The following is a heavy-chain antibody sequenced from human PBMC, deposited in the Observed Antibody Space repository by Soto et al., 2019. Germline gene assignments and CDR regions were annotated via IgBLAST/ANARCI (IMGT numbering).Heavy chain of an antibody. V-gene: IGHV1-3*01. J-gene: IGHJ4*02. D-gene: IGHD2-2*01. Sequence: ASVKVSCKTSGYPFPSFEVHWIRQAPGQRPEWMGGISNAGSGNTKYSQKFQDRLTITGDKRATTVYMALSSLTSEDTATYYCARESNHYQDFFQNWGQGTQVTVSA. CDR3: ARESNHYQDFFQN. CDR1: GYPFPSFE. CDR2: ISNAGSGNT.